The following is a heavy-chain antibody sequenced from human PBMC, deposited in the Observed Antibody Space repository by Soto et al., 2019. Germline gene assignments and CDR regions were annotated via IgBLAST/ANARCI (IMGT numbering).Heavy chain of an antibody. CDR2: IYHSGST. D-gene: IGHD3-9*01. CDR1: SGYISISNW. V-gene: IGHV4-4*02. CDR3: ARVERAVLTCYYYYFDY. Sequence: QVQLQESGPGLVKPSGTLSLTCAVSSGYISISNWWSWVRQPPVQGLEWIGEIYHSGSTNYTPSLKSRVTISVAKAKTQCSRKRRSVTAADTAVYYCARVERAVLTCYYYYFDYWGQGTLVTVSS. J-gene: IGHJ4*02.